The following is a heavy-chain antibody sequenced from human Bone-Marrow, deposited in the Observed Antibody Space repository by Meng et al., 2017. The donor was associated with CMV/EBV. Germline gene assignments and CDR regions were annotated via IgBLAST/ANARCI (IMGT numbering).Heavy chain of an antibody. J-gene: IGHJ6*02. Sequence: GESLKISCAASGFTFSSYAMHWVRQAPGKGLEWVAVISYDGSNKYYADSVKGRFTISRDNSKNTLYLQMNSLRAEDTAVYYCARGGRAYYDFWSGYYPNYYYYGMDVWGQGTTVTVSS. D-gene: IGHD3-3*01. CDR1: GFTFSSYA. CDR2: ISYDGSNK. V-gene: IGHV3-30-3*01. CDR3: ARGGRAYYDFWSGYYPNYYYYGMDV.